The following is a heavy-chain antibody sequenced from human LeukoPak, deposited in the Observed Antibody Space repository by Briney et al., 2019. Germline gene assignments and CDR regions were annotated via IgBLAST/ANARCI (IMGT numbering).Heavy chain of an antibody. CDR2: IIPIFGTA. D-gene: IGHD6-19*01. J-gene: IGHJ4*02. Sequence: GASVKVSCKASGGTFSSYAISWVRQAPGQGLEWMGGIIPIFGTANYAQKFQGGVTITTDESTSTAYMELSSLRSEDTAVYYCARDSSGPVEFAYWGQGTLVTVSS. CDR1: GGTFSSYA. CDR3: ARDSSGPVEFAY. V-gene: IGHV1-69*05.